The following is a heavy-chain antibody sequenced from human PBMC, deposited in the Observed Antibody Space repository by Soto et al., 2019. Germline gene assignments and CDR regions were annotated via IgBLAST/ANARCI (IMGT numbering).Heavy chain of an antibody. CDR3: ARLGYADGDAFDI. CDR1: GGSISSYY. V-gene: IGHV4-59*08. Sequence: SETLSLTCTVSGGSISSYYWSWIRQPPGKGLEWIGYIYYSGSTNYNPSLKSRVTISVDTSKNQFSLKLSSVTAADTAVYYCARLGYADGDAFDIWGQGTMVTVSS. D-gene: IGHD5-12*01. J-gene: IGHJ3*02. CDR2: IYYSGST.